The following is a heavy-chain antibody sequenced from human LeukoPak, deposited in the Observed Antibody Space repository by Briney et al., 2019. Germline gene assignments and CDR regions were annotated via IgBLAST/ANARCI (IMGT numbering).Heavy chain of an antibody. D-gene: IGHD5-12*01. J-gene: IGHJ4*02. CDR2: IKLDGTEK. V-gene: IGHV3-7*01. CDR1: GLTFSSYW. Sequence: GGSLRLSCAASGLTFSSYWMTWVRQAPGKGLEWVANIKLDGTEKYYVDSVKGRFTISRDNAKNSLELQMNSLRVEDTAVYYCARDFGLSGYDLLDYWGQGTMVTVSS. CDR3: ARDFGLSGYDLLDY.